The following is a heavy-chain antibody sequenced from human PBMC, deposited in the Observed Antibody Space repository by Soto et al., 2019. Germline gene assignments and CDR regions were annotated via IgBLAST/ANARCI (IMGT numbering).Heavy chain of an antibody. D-gene: IGHD6-19*01. J-gene: IGHJ4*02. CDR1: GFTFSTYT. CDR3: ARDQSIAVAAPFDY. Sequence: EVQLAESGGGLVQPGGSLRLSCVASGFTFSTYTMHWVRQAPGQGLEWVSYITGSTNTIKYTDSVKGRFTISRDNAKNSLYLQMNSLRDEDTAMYYCARDQSIAVAAPFDYWGQGTLVTVAS. V-gene: IGHV3-48*02. CDR2: ITGSTNTI.